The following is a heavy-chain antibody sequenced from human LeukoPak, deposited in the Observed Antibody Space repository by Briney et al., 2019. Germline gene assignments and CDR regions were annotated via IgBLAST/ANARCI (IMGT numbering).Heavy chain of an antibody. J-gene: IGHJ4*02. CDR3: GTHAGRTGSDD. CDR2: ISGSGNDI. CDR1: GFIFSGYY. D-gene: IGHD3/OR15-3a*01. Sequence: EGSLRLSCATSGFIFSGYYMSWIRQAPGKGLEWVSYISGSGNDISYADSVKGRFTISRDNAKGSLYLQMNSLRAADTAVYYCGTHAGRTGSDDWGQGTLVTVSS. V-gene: IGHV3-11*01.